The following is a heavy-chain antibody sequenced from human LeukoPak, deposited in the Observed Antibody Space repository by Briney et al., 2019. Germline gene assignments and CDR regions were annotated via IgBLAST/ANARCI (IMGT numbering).Heavy chain of an antibody. D-gene: IGHD6-19*01. CDR1: GDSVSSNSAA. CDR2: TYYRSKWYN. Sequence: SQTLSLTCAISGDSVSSNSAAWNWIRQSPSRGLEWLGRTYYRSKWYNDYAVSVKGRITINPDTSKNQFSLQLNSVTPEDTAVYYCATARPSGPGSAFDIWGQGTMVTVSS. V-gene: IGHV6-1*01. CDR3: ATARPSGPGSAFDI. J-gene: IGHJ3*02.